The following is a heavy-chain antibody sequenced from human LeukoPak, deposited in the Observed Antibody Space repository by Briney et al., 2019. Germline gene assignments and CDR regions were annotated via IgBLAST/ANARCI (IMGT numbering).Heavy chain of an antibody. D-gene: IGHD3-16*01. J-gene: IGHJ3*02. Sequence: PGSSVKVSCKASGGTFSSYAISWVRQAPGQGLEWMGGIIPIFGTANYAQKFQGRVTITTDESTSTAYMELSSLRSEDTAVYYCARYWGYTKAAPRAFDIWGQGTMVTVSS. V-gene: IGHV1-69*05. CDR3: ARYWGYTKAAPRAFDI. CDR1: GGTFSSYA. CDR2: IIPIFGTA.